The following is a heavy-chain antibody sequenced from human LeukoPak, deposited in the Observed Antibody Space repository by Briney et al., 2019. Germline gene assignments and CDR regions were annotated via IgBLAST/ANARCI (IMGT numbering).Heavy chain of an antibody. CDR3: ARLSGSHWGRAAFDT. V-gene: IGHV1-69*05. J-gene: IGHJ3*02. Sequence: SVKVSCKASGGTFSSYAISWVRQAPGQGLEWMGRIIPIFGTANYAQKFQGRVTITTDESTSTAYMELSSLRSEDTAVYYCARLSGSHWGRAAFDTWGQGTMVTVSS. D-gene: IGHD1-26*01. CDR2: IIPIFGTA. CDR1: GGTFSSYA.